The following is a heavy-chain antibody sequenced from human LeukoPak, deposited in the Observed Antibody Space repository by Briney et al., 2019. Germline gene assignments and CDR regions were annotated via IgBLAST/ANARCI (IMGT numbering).Heavy chain of an antibody. D-gene: IGHD1-26*01. CDR1: GYTFSAYG. Sequence: ASVRVSCKASGYTFSAYGINWVRQAPGQGLEWMGWISAHNGNTHYAQNLKGRLTMTTDSSTNTAYMDLRSLTSDDTAVYYCARGVGSRGRGGDQYYYMDVWGKGTMVTVSS. CDR3: ARGVGSRGRGGDQYYYMDV. CDR2: ISAHNGNT. V-gene: IGHV1-18*01. J-gene: IGHJ6*03.